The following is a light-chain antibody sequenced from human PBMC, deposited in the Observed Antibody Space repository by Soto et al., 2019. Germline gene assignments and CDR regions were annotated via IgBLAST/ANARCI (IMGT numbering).Light chain of an antibody. V-gene: IGLV2-8*01. Sequence: QSALAQPPSASVSPGQSVTISCTGTSSDVGAYNYVSWYQQHPGKAPKLIIFDVSQWPSGVPDRFSGSKSGNTASLTVSGLQAEDEAVSYCNSFAGSAHVVFGGGTKLTVL. CDR1: SSDVGAYNY. CDR3: NSFAGSAHVV. J-gene: IGLJ2*01. CDR2: DVS.